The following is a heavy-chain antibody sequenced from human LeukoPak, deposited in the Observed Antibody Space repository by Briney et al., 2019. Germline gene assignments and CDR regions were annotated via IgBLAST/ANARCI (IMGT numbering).Heavy chain of an antibody. CDR1: GGSISSYY. Sequence: SETLSLTCTVSGGSISSYYWSRIRQPPGKGLEWIGYIYYRGSTNYNPSLKSRVTISVDTSKNQFSLKLSSVTAADTAVYYCARRGDYYFDYWGQGTLVTVSS. V-gene: IGHV4-59*01. CDR3: ARRGDYYFDY. D-gene: IGHD2-21*02. J-gene: IGHJ4*02. CDR2: IYYRGST.